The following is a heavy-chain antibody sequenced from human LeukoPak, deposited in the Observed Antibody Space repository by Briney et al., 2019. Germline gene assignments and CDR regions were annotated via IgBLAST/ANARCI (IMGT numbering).Heavy chain of an antibody. CDR1: GGSISIYY. CDR2: ICTSGST. D-gene: IGHD5-18*01. Sequence: TTSETLSLTCTLSGGSISIYYWRWIRQPAGGGLEWIGRICTSGSTNYNPSLKSRVTKSVDTSKNQFSLKISSVTAADTAVYYCARGIQPQPNNWFDPWGQGTLVTASS. V-gene: IGHV4-4*07. CDR3: ARGIQPQPNNWFDP. J-gene: IGHJ5*02.